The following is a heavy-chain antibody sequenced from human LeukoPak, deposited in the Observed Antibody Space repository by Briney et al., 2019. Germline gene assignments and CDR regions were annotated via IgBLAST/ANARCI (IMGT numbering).Heavy chain of an antibody. CDR2: MNPNSGNT. CDR3: ASRRFGELYVDYYYYMDV. D-gene: IGHD3-10*01. V-gene: IGHV1-8*01. CDR1: GYTFTSYD. Sequence: ASVKVSCKVSGYTFTSYDINWVRRATGQGLEWMGWMNPNSGNTGYAQKFQGRVTMTRNTSISTAYMELSSLRSEDTAVYYCASRRFGELYVDYYYYMDVWGKGTTVTISS. J-gene: IGHJ6*03.